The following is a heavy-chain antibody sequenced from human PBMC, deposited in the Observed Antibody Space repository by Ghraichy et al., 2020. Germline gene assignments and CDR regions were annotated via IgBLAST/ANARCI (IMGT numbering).Heavy chain of an antibody. Sequence: GRGREGGGGVGGGGSTGHSPSLKSRVTMSIDTSNKQFSLKLRSVTAADPAVYYCARVEAEWDYVDPGWVYYYGRDVCGQGTTVTVSS. V-gene: IGHV4-34*01. D-gene: IGHD3-10*02. CDR3: ARVEAEWDYVDPGWVYYYGRDV. CDR2: VGGGGST. J-gene: IGHJ6*02.